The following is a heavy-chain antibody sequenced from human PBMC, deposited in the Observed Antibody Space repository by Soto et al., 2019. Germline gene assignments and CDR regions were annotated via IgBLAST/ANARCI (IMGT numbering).Heavy chain of an antibody. Sequence: QVQLEQSGAEVKKPGSSVKVSCKASGGTLNNFFVSWVRQAPGQGLEWVGGIIPLFRRPSRAEKFQDRVIISADASTGSAALELCDRTSDDTAGHYGVRDFGSVAGPFDPWGQGTLVTVSS. CDR3: VRDFGSVAGPFDP. D-gene: IGHD6-19*01. J-gene: IGHJ5*02. CDR2: IIPLFRRP. CDR1: GGTLNNFF. V-gene: IGHV1-69*01.